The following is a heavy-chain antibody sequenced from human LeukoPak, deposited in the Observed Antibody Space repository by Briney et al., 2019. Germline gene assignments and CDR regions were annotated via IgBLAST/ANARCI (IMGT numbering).Heavy chain of an antibody. CDR2: IYYSGST. Sequence: SETLSLTCTVSGGSISSGGYYWSWLRQHPGKGLEWIVYIYYSGSTYYNPSLKSRVTISVDTSKNQFSLKLSSVTAADTAVYYCARVPPYYDFWSGSEDAFDIWGQGTMVTVSS. CDR1: GGSISSGGYY. V-gene: IGHV4-31*03. J-gene: IGHJ3*02. CDR3: ARVPPYYDFWSGSEDAFDI. D-gene: IGHD3-3*01.